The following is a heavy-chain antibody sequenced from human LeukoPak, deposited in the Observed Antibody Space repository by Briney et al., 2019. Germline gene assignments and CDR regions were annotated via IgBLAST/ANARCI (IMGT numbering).Heavy chain of an antibody. CDR3: AKGSSGYFADL. D-gene: IGHD3-22*01. V-gene: IGHV3-23*01. Sequence: GGSLRLSCAASGFIFNNYGLIWVRQAPGKGLEWVSAISNDGGGTQYADFVEGRFTISRDNSKNTLYLQMSSLRAEDTALYYCAKGSSGYFADLWGQGTLVTVSS. J-gene: IGHJ5*02. CDR1: GFIFNNYG. CDR2: ISNDGGGT.